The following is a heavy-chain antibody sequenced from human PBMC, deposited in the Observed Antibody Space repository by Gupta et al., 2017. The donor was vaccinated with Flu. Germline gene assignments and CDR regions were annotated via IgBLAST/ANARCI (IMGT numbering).Heavy chain of an antibody. Sequence: QVQLQESGPGLVKPSQTLSLTCTVSGGSISSGSYYWSWIRQPAGKGLEWIGRIYTSGSTNYNPSLKSRVTISVDTSKNQFSLKLSSVTAADTAVYYCAIAVAGTEETDAFDIWGQGTMVTVSS. J-gene: IGHJ3*02. V-gene: IGHV4-61*02. D-gene: IGHD6-19*01. CDR3: AIAVAGTEETDAFDI. CDR1: GGSISSGSYY. CDR2: IYTSGST.